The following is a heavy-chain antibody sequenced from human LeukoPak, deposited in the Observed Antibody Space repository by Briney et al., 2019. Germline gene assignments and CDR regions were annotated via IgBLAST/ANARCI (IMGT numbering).Heavy chain of an antibody. V-gene: IGHV4-4*07. CDR2: IYTSGST. CDR3: ARERNSSSWYYYYYYYMDV. D-gene: IGHD6-13*01. Sequence: PSETLSLTCTVSGGSISSYYWSWIRQLAGKGLEWIGRIYTSGSTNYNPPLKSRVTMSVDTSKNQFSLKLSSVTAADTAVYYCARERNSSSWYYYYYYYMDVWGKGTTVTVSS. CDR1: GGSISSYY. J-gene: IGHJ6*03.